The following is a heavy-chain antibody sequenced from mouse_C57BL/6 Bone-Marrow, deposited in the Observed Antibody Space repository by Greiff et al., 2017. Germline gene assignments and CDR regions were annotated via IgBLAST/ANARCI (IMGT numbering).Heavy chain of an antibody. D-gene: IGHD2-4*01. J-gene: IGHJ4*01. Sequence: VQLKESGPGLVKPSQSLSLTCSVTGYSITSGYYWNWIRQFPGNKLEWMGYISYDGSNNYNPSLKNRISITRDTSKNQFFLKLMSVTTEDTATYYCATEDYDDGYAMDYWGQGTSVTVSS. CDR3: ATEDYDDGYAMDY. V-gene: IGHV3-6*01. CDR2: ISYDGSN. CDR1: GYSITSGYY.